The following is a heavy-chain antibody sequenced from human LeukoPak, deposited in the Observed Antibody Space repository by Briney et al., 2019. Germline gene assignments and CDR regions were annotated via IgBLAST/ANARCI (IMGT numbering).Heavy chain of an antibody. CDR2: ISSSSSYI. D-gene: IGHD3-22*01. CDR1: GFTFSSYS. CDR3: ARGYYYDSSGYYFLDY. V-gene: IGHV3-21*01. J-gene: IGHJ4*02. Sequence: GGSLRLSCAASGFTFSSYSMDWVRQAPGKWLEWVSSISSSSSYIYYADSVKGRFTISRDNAKNSLYLQMNSLRAEDTAVYYCARGYYYDSSGYYFLDYWGQGTLVTVSS.